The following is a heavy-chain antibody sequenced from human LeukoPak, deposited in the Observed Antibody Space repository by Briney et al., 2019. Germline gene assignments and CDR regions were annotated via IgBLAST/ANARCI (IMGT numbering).Heavy chain of an antibody. CDR1: GYTLTELS. D-gene: IGHD2-2*01. Sequence: GASVKVPCKVSGYTLTELSMHWGRQAPGKGLEWMGGFDPEDGETIYAQKFQGRVTMTEDTSTDTAYMELSSLRSEDTAVYYCATDLRSSTSTPHYWGQGTLVTVSS. CDR3: ATDLRSSTSTPHY. V-gene: IGHV1-24*01. J-gene: IGHJ4*02. CDR2: FDPEDGET.